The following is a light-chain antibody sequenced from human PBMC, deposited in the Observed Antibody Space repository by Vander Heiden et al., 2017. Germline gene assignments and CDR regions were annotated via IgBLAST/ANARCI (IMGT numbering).Light chain of an antibody. V-gene: IGLV3-25*03. J-gene: IGLJ2*01. CDR2: SDA. Sequence: SSDLTQPPPVSVSPGQTAKTTGSGDVWPKQNAYWYQQKPGQAPLLLNYSDAKRPSGIPGRFSGSISGTIVTLTISDVQAEDEADYYCQSADSSGTYSVVFGGGTQLTVL. CDR3: QSADSSGTYSVV. CDR1: VWPKQN.